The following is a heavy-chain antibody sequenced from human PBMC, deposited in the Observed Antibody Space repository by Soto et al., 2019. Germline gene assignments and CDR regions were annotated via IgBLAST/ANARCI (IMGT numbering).Heavy chain of an antibody. J-gene: IGHJ3*02. CDR2: IYYSGST. D-gene: IGHD2-15*01. CDR3: ARYEVVVVAATTIDAFDI. V-gene: IGHV4-39*01. CDR1: GGSISSSSYY. Sequence: QLQLQESGPGLVKPSETLSLTCTVSGGSISSSSYYWGWIRQPPGKGLEWIGSIYYSGSTYYNPSLKSRVTISVDTSKNQFSLKLSSVTAADTAMYYCARYEVVVVAATTIDAFDIWGQGTMVTVSS.